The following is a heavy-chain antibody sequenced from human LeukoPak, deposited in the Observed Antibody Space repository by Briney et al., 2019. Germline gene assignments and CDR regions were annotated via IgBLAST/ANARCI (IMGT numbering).Heavy chain of an antibody. CDR3: ARDSGVGRADRAYYYMDV. CDR1: GGSISSYY. D-gene: IGHD1-26*01. CDR2: IYYSGRN. V-gene: IGHV4-59*12. J-gene: IGHJ6*03. Sequence: SETLSLTCTVSGGSISSYYWSWLRQPPGKGLEGIGYIYYSGRNNYNPSLKSGVTISVEKSKNQFSLKLSSVTAADTAVYYCARDSGVGRADRAYYYMDVWGKGTTVTISS.